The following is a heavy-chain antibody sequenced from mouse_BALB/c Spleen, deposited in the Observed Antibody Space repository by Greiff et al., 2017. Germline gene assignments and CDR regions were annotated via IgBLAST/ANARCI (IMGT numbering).Heavy chain of an antibody. J-gene: IGHJ3*01. V-gene: IGHV5-4*02. CDR3: ARDGNGYDVGFAY. D-gene: IGHD2-2*01. Sequence: EVKLMESGGGLVKPGGSLKLSCAASGFTFSDYYMYWVRQTPEKRLEWVATISDGGSYTYYPDSVKGRFTISRDNAKNNLYLQMSSLKSEDTAMYYCARDGNGYDVGFAYWGQGTLVTVSA. CDR1: GFTFSDYY. CDR2: ISDGGSYT.